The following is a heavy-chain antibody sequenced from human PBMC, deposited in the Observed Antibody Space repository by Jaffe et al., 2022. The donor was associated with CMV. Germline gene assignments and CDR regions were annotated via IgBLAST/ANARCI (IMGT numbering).Heavy chain of an antibody. D-gene: IGHD6-13*01. CDR2: IFSNDEK. CDR1: GFSLSNARMG. Sequence: QVTLKESGPVLVKPTETLTLTCTVSGFSLSNARMGVSWIRQPPGKALEWLAHIFSNDEKSYSTSLKSRLTISKDTSKSQVVLTMTNMDPVDTATYYCARIAAAGLIWSYAELWFDPWGQGTLVTVSS. CDR3: ARIAAAGLIWSYAELWFDP. V-gene: IGHV2-26*01. J-gene: IGHJ5*02.